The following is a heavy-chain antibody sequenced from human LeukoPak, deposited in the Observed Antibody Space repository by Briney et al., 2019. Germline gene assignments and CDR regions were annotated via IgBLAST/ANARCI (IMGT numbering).Heavy chain of an antibody. CDR1: GFTFSSYW. CDR2: IKQDGSEK. J-gene: IGHJ4*02. Sequence: PGGSLRLSCAASGFTFSSYWMSWVRQAPGKGLEWVANIKQDGSEKYYVDSVKGRFTISRDNAKNSLYLQMNSLRAEDTAVYYRARVGWLGGYCSGGSCLSYYFDYWGQGTLVTVSS. V-gene: IGHV3-7*01. CDR3: ARVGWLGGYCSGGSCLSYYFDY. D-gene: IGHD2-15*01.